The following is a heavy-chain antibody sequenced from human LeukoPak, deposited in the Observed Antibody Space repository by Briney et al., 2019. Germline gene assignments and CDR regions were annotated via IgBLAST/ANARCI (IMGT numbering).Heavy chain of an antibody. CDR1: GYNFNTYD. CDR2: MSPNSGNT. V-gene: IGHV1-8*01. D-gene: IGHD2-21*01. Sequence: ASVKVSCKASGYNFNTYDINWVRQTGGQGLEWMGWMSPNSGNTAYAQKFQGRVTMSRNTSIATVYMEVSSLTSDDTAVYFCARARGAPYRHPFVERIAPYYFDDWGQGTLVTVSS. CDR3: ARARGAPYRHPFVERIAPYYFDD. J-gene: IGHJ4*02.